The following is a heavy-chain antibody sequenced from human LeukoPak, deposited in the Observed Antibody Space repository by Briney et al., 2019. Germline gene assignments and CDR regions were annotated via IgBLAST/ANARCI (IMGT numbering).Heavy chain of an antibody. Sequence: GGSLRLSCAASGFTFDDYVMHWVRQAPGKGLEWVSNISWNSRSIGYADSVKGRFTISRDNAKNPLYLQMNSLRAEDTALYYCAKDKYGDNDYYFYGLDVWGQGTTVTVSS. CDR2: ISWNSRSI. CDR1: GFTFDDYV. D-gene: IGHD5-24*01. V-gene: IGHV3-9*01. CDR3: AKDKYGDNDYYFYGLDV. J-gene: IGHJ6*02.